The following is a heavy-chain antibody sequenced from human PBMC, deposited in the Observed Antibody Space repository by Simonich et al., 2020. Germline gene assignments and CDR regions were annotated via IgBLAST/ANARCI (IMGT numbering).Heavy chain of an antibody. CDR1: GFTFSSYS. CDR2: ISSSSSYI. V-gene: IGHV3-21*01. D-gene: IGHD6-6*01. Sequence: EVQLVESGGGLVKPGGSLRLSCAASGFTFSSYSMNGVRQAPGKGREWGSSISSSSSYIYYADSVKGRFTISRDNAKNSLYLQMNSLRAEDTAVYYCARVLSSYYYYYMDVWGKGTTVTVSS. CDR3: ARVLSSYYYYYMDV. J-gene: IGHJ6*03.